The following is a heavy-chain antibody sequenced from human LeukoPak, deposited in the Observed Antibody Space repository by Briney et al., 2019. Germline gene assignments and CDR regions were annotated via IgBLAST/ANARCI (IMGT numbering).Heavy chain of an antibody. CDR2: IYYSRST. CDR3: ARGVTMIVVVIHDWYFDL. J-gene: IGHJ2*01. V-gene: IGHV4-39*01. Sequence: SETLSLTCTVSGGSISSSSYYWGWIRQPPGKGLEWLGSIYYSRSTYYNPSLKSRVTISVDTSKNQFSLRLSSLTAADTAVYYCARGVTMIVVVIHDWYFDLWGRGTLVTVSS. CDR1: GGSISSSSYY. D-gene: IGHD3-22*01.